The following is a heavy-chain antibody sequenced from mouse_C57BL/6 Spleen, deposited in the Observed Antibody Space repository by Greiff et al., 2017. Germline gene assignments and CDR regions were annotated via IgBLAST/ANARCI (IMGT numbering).Heavy chain of an antibody. CDR2: IYPRSGNT. J-gene: IGHJ4*01. D-gene: IGHD2-5*01. CDR1: GYTFTSYG. CDR3: AYYSKDYYAMDY. Sequence: QVQLQQSGAELARPGASVKLSCKASGYTFTSYGISWVKQRPGQGLEWIGEIYPRSGNTYYNEKFKGKATLTADKASSTAYMELRSLTSEDAAVYFCAYYSKDYYAMDYWGKVTSVTVDS. V-gene: IGHV1-81*01.